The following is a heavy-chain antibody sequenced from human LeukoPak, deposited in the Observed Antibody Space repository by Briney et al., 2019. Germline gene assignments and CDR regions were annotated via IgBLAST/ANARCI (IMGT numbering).Heavy chain of an antibody. CDR2: VYYTGST. D-gene: IGHD2-2*01. J-gene: IGHJ4*02. V-gene: IGHV4-59*08. Sequence: SETQSLTCTVSGGSISSYYWSWIRQPPGKGQEWLGFVYYTGSTNYNPSLKSRVTISVDTSKNQFSLKLTSVTAADTAVYYCARTYCSTTACPFDYWGQGTLVTVSS. CDR3: ARTYCSTTACPFDY. CDR1: GGSISSYY.